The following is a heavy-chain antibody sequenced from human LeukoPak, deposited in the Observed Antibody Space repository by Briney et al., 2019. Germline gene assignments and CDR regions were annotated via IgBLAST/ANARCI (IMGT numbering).Heavy chain of an antibody. D-gene: IGHD6-13*01. Sequence: GGSLRLSCAASGSTFSSYAMSWVRQAPGKGLEWVSAISGSGGSTYYADSVKGRFTISRDNSKNTLYLQMNSLRAEDTAVYYCAKDPSSSWYGYGMDVWGQGTTVTVSS. CDR2: ISGSGGST. V-gene: IGHV3-23*01. CDR1: GSTFSSYA. CDR3: AKDPSSSWYGYGMDV. J-gene: IGHJ6*02.